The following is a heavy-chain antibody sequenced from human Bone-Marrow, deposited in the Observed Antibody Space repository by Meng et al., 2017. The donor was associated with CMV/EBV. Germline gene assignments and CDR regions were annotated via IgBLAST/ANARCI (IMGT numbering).Heavy chain of an antibody. CDR2: IYYSGTT. Sequence: GSLRLSCTVSGVSVSSDTYYWSWIRQPPGKGLEWIGYIYYSGTTNYNPSLKSRVTISVDTSKNLFSLKLSSVTAADTAVYYCARHLRAYDTSGYYFTGDAFDIWGQGTMVTVSS. CDR3: ARHLRAYDTSGYYFTGDAFDI. D-gene: IGHD3-22*01. V-gene: IGHV4-61*01. CDR1: GVSVSSDTYY. J-gene: IGHJ3*02.